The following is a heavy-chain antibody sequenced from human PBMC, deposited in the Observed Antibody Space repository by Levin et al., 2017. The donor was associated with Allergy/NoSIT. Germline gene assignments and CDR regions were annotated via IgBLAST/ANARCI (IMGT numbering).Heavy chain of an antibody. Sequence: VASVKVSCKASRYIFSDYFIHWVRQAPGQGLEWMGWINPHSGDTKYDSSFPFLFPLTRDTSISTAYMELTRLTSDDTAVYYCARDLYNDDSVFGYWGQGTLVNVFS. V-gene: IGHV1-2*07. CDR3: ARDLYNDDSVFGY. CDR2: INPHSGDT. J-gene: IGHJ4*02. CDR1: RYIFSDYF. D-gene: IGHD3-22*01.